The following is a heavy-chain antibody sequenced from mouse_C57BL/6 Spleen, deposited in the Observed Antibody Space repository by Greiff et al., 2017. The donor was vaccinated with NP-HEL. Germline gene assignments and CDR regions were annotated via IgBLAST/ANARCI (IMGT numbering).Heavy chain of an antibody. CDR2: IDPSDSDT. J-gene: IGHJ1*03. V-gene: IGHV1-52*01. D-gene: IGHD1-1*01. Sequence: QVQLQQPGAELVRPGSSVKLSCKASGYTFTSYWMHWVKQRPIQGLEWIGNIDPSDSDTHYNQKFQDKATLTVDKSSSTAYIQLSSLTSEDSAVYYRARNYGSSYWYFGVWGTGTTVTVSP. CDR3: ARNYGSSYWYFGV. CDR1: GYTFTSYW.